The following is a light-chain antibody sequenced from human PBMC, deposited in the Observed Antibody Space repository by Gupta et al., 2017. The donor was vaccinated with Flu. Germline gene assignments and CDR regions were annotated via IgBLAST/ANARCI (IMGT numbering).Light chain of an antibody. CDR3: QQYYGNPQT. V-gene: IGKV4-1*01. CDR2: WAS. CDR1: QNVLYNSNNKNY. J-gene: IGKJ2*01. Sequence: DIVVTQSAASLAVSLGARATISCKSSQNVLYNSNNKNYLAWYQQTPAQPPRLLIAWASTRASGVPDRFSGSGSGTDFTLTISSLQAEDVAVYYCQQYYGNPQTFGQGTKLEIK.